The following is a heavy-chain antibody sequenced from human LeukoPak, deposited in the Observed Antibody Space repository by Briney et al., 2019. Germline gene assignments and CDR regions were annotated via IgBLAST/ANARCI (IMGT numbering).Heavy chain of an antibody. CDR1: GFTFSDYY. CDR2: ISSSSSYT. CDR3: ATHGLRGWFDP. J-gene: IGHJ5*02. D-gene: IGHD4-17*01. Sequence: GGSLRLSCAASGFTFSDYYMSWIRQAPGKGLEWVSYISSSSSYTNYADSVKGRFTISRDDAKNSLYLQMNSLRAEDTAVYYCATHGLRGWFDPWGQGTLVTVSS. V-gene: IGHV3-11*03.